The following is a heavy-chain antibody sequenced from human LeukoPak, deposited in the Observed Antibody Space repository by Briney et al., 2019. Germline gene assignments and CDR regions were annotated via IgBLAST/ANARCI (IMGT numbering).Heavy chain of an antibody. CDR3: ARGRAAAD. J-gene: IGHJ4*02. D-gene: IGHD6-13*01. Sequence: PSETLSLTCTVSGGSLNNYFWSWIRQPPGKGLEWIGYINYSGSTNYNPSLKSRVTISVDTSKNQFSLKLSSVTAADTAVYYCARGRAAADWGQGTLVTVSP. CDR1: GGSLNNYF. V-gene: IGHV4-59*08. CDR2: INYSGST.